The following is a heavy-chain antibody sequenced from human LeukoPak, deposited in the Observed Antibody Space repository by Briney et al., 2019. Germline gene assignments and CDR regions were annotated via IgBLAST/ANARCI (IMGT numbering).Heavy chain of an antibody. J-gene: IGHJ4*02. D-gene: IGHD3-22*01. Sequence: ASVKVSCKASEYTFTGYYMHWVRQAPGQGLEWMGWINPNSGGTNYAQKFQGGVTMTRDTSISTAYMELSRLRSDDTAVYYCARDIGPYYYDSSGWPFDYWGQGTLVTVSS. CDR2: INPNSGGT. CDR1: EYTFTGYY. CDR3: ARDIGPYYYDSSGWPFDY. V-gene: IGHV1-2*02.